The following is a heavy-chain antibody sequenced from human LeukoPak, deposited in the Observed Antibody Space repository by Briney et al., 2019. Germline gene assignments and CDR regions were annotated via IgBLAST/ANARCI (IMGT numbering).Heavy chain of an antibody. V-gene: IGHV4-4*09. CDR2: IYTSGST. CDR3: ARQVGIADRARGNWFDP. J-gene: IGHJ5*02. Sequence: SETLSLTCTVSGGSISSYYWSWIRQPPGKGLEWIGYIYTSGSTNYNPSLKSRVTISVDTSKNQFSLKLSSVTAADTAVYYCARQVGIADRARGNWFDPRGQGTLVTVSS. CDR1: GGSISSYY. D-gene: IGHD6-6*01.